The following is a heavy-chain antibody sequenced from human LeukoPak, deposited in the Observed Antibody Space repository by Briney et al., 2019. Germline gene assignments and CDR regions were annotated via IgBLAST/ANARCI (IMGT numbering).Heavy chain of an antibody. J-gene: IGHJ3*02. D-gene: IGHD3-22*01. CDR2: VNSDGTIT. CDR3: ARDTGVGSGYYKNDCFDI. CDR1: GFTFSSHW. Sequence: GGSLRLSCAASGFTFSSHWMHWVRQGPGKGLVWVARVNSDGTITDYADFVKGRFTTSRDNARNTLVLQMSSLRAEDTAVYYCARDTGVGSGYYKNDCFDIWGQGTMVTVSA. V-gene: IGHV3-74*01.